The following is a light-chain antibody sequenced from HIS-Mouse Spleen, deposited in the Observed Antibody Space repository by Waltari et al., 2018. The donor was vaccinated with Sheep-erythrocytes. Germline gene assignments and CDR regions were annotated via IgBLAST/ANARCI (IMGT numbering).Light chain of an antibody. CDR2: DAS. V-gene: IGKV3-11*01. CDR1: QSVSSY. CDR3: QQRSNWPPT. Sequence: EIVLTQSPAPLSFSPGDRATLSCRASQSVSSYLAWYQQKPGQAPRLLIYDASNRATGIPARFSGSGSGTDFTLTISSLEPEDFAVYYCQQRSNWPPTFGQGTKVEIK. J-gene: IGKJ1*01.